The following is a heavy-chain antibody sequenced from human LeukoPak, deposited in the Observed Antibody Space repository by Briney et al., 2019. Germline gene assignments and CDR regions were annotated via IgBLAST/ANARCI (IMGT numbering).Heavy chain of an antibody. CDR1: GFIFSNFG. V-gene: IGHV3-30*02. D-gene: IGHD1-26*01. J-gene: IGHJ4*02. CDR3: AGYSGSYSAPDY. Sequence: YPGGSLRLSCAASGFIFSNFGMHWVRQAPGKGLDWVAFILYDGTNKYYADSVKGRFTVSRDNSKSTLYLQMNSLRAEDTAVYYCAGYSGSYSAPDYWDQGTLVTVSS. CDR2: ILYDGTNK.